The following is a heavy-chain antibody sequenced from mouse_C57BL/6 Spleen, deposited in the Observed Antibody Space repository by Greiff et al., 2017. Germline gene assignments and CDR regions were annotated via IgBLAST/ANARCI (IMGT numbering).Heavy chain of an antibody. CDR3: ARERTGTAY. D-gene: IGHD4-1*01. Sequence: QVQLQQSGAELARPGASVKLSCKASGYTFTSYGISWVKQRTGQGLEWIGEIYPRSGNTYYNEKFKGKATLTADKSSSTAYMELRSLTSEDSAVYFCARERTGTAYWGQGTLVTVSA. CDR2: IYPRSGNT. V-gene: IGHV1-81*01. CDR1: GYTFTSYG. J-gene: IGHJ3*01.